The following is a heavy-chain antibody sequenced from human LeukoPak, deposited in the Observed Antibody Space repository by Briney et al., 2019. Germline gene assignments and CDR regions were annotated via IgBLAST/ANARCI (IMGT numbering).Heavy chain of an antibody. Sequence: SGPTLVNRTQTLTLTFTFSGFSLSTSGVGVGWIRQPPVKALEWLALIYWNDDKRYSPSLKSRLTITKDTSKNQVVLTMTNMDPVDTATYYCAHRPPYYGSGSYYPNLFDYWGQGTLVTVSS. CDR2: IYWNDDK. CDR1: GFSLSTSGVG. CDR3: AHRPPYYGSGSYYPNLFDY. V-gene: IGHV2-5*01. D-gene: IGHD3-10*01. J-gene: IGHJ4*02.